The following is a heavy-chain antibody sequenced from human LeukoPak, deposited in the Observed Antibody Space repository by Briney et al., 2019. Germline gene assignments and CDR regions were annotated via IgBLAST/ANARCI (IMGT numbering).Heavy chain of an antibody. CDR1: GFTFSNAW. D-gene: IGHD2-21*02. J-gene: IGHJ6*02. V-gene: IGHV3-7*03. CDR2: IKPDGSEK. Sequence: PGGSLRLSCAASGFTFSNAWMNWVRQAPGKGLEWVAMIKPDGSEKYYVDSVKGRFTISRDNTKNSLFLQMNSLRVEDTAVYYCTRDCGEVTGRRMDVWGPGTTATVSS. CDR3: TRDCGEVTGRRMDV.